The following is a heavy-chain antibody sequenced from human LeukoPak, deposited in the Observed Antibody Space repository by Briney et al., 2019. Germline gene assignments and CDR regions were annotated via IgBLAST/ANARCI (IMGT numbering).Heavy chain of an antibody. CDR1: GFTFSRHG. CDR3: AKDCGGDCYSHS. Sequence: GGSLRLSCAASGFTFSRHGMHWVRQAPGKGLEWVASLYYDGSNKNYADSVKGRFTISRDNSKNTLYLQMDSLRAEDTAVYYCAKDCGGDCYSHSWGQGTLVTVSS. J-gene: IGHJ4*02. CDR2: LYYDGSNK. V-gene: IGHV3-30*02. D-gene: IGHD2-21*02.